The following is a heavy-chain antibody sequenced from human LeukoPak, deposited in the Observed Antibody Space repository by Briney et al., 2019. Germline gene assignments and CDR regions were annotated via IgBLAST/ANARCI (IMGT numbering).Heavy chain of an antibody. J-gene: IGHJ6*02. D-gene: IGHD1-1*01. CDR3: AGDNLEPTSYYYYGMDV. CDR1: GYSFTSYW. CDR2: IYPGDSDT. V-gene: IGHV5-51*01. Sequence: GESLKISCKGSGYSFTSYWIGWVRQMPGKGLEWMGIIYPGDSDTRYSPSFQGQVTISADKSISTAYLQWSSLKASDTAMYYCAGDNLEPTSYYYYGMDVWGQGTTVTVSS.